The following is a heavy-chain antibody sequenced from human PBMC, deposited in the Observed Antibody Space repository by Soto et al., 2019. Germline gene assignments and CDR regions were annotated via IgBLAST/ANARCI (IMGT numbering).Heavy chain of an antibody. CDR3: ARDREAGYNFYYGMDV. CDR2: IYTSASI. J-gene: IGHJ6*02. V-gene: IGHV4-4*07. D-gene: IGHD6-19*01. Sequence: SESLSLTCSVSGADINTYSWTWIRQPAGKGLEWIGRIYTSASINYNPSLRGRVTLSVDTSTNQVSLKLASVTAADTAVYYCARDREAGYNFYYGMDVWGQGTTVTVSS. CDR1: GADINTYS.